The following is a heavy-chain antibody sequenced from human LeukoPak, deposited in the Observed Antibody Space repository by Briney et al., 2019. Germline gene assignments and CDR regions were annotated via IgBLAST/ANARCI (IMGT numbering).Heavy chain of an antibody. CDR2: ISPYTTKT. J-gene: IGHJ6*03. Sequence: VRVSFKASGYTFITSGITGVRQSPGQGLEWRGWISPYTTKTNYTQSLQGRVTMTTDTSTNTAYIEMRRLRAEETTVCYCAREGGVGPTAPPDYYYYQMDVWGKGTTVTVSS. D-gene: IGHD1-26*01. CDR3: AREGGVGPTAPPDYYYYQMDV. V-gene: IGHV1-18*01. CDR1: GYTFITSG.